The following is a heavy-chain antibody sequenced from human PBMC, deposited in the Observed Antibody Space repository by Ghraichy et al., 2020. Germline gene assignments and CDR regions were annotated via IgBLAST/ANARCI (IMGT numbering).Heavy chain of an antibody. J-gene: IGHJ3*01. CDR1: GFSFDTHGMC. Sequence: SGPTLVKPTQTLTLTCTFSGFSFDTHGMCVSWIRQPPGKALEWLAHIDWEEDTSYNPSLKTRLTISKATSKNQVVLTMTNMDPADSATYYCAREHHDSSGYYFPTFDFWGQGALVTVSS. V-gene: IGHV2-70*01. CDR2: IDWEEDT. CDR3: AREHHDSSGYYFPTFDF. D-gene: IGHD3-22*01.